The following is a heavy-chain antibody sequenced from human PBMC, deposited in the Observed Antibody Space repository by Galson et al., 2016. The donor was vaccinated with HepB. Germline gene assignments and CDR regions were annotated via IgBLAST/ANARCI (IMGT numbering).Heavy chain of an antibody. CDR1: GGSISSTSYY. CDR2: IYYSGST. D-gene: IGHD3-3*01. CDR3: AKRITIFGGVTVAWFDP. V-gene: IGHV4-39*07. J-gene: IGHJ5*02. Sequence: SETLSLTCTVSGGSISSTSYYWGWIRQPPGKGLEWIGSIYYSGSTYYNPSLTSRVTISVDKSKNQFSLSLTSVTAADTAVYYCAKRITIFGGVTVAWFDPWGQGTLVTVSS.